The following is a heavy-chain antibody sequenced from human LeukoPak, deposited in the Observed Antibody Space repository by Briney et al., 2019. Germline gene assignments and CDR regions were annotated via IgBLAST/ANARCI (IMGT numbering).Heavy chain of an antibody. D-gene: IGHD3-3*01. Sequence: KPSETLSLTCTVSGGSISSSSYYWGWIRQPPGKGLEWIGSIYYSGSTYYNPSLKSRVTISVDTSKNQFSQKLSSVPAADTAVYYCARHGNDYDFWSGYYRDYWGQGTLVTVSS. V-gene: IGHV4-39*01. CDR1: GGSISSSSYY. J-gene: IGHJ4*02. CDR3: ARHGNDYDFWSGYYRDY. CDR2: IYYSGST.